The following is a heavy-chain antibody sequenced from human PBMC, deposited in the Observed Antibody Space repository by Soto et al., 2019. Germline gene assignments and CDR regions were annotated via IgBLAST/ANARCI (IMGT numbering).Heavy chain of an antibody. CDR3: ARAYPGDYFDY. Sequence: QVQLQESGPGLVKPSETLSLTCTVSGGSISSYYWSWIRQPPGKGLEWIGYIYYSGSINYNPSLKSRVTISVDTSKNQFSLKLSSVTAADTAVYYCARAYPGDYFDYWGQGTLVTVSS. CDR1: GGSISSYY. CDR2: IYYSGSI. J-gene: IGHJ4*02. V-gene: IGHV4-59*01. D-gene: IGHD7-27*01.